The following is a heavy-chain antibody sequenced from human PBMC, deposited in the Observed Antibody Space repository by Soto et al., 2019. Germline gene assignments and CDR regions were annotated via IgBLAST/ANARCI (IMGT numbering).Heavy chain of an antibody. J-gene: IGHJ4*02. V-gene: IGHV3-30-3*01. CDR2: ISYDGSNK. CDR3: ARDDPSFGKPFDY. D-gene: IGHD3-16*01. Sequence: GGSLRLSCAASGFTFSSYAMHWVRQAPGKGLEWVAVISYDGSNKYYADSVKGRFTISRDNSKNTLYLQMNSLRAEDTAVYYCARDDPSFGKPFDYWGQGTLVTVSS. CDR1: GFTFSSYA.